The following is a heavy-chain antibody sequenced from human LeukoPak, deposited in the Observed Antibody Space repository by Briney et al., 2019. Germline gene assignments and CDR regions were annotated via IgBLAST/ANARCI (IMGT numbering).Heavy chain of an antibody. D-gene: IGHD4-17*01. CDR3: ARTNYGDYPFNDAFDI. V-gene: IGHV5-51*01. Sequence: GESLKISCKGSGYSFTTYWIGWVRQMPGKGLEWMGIIYPGDSDTRYSPSFQGQVTISADKSISTAYLQWSSLKASDTAMYYCARTNYGDYPFNDAFDIWGQGTMVTVSS. CDR1: GYSFTTYW. J-gene: IGHJ3*02. CDR2: IYPGDSDT.